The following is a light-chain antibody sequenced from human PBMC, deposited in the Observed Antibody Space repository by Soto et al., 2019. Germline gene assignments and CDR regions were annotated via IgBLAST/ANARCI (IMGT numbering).Light chain of an antibody. V-gene: IGLV3-1*01. CDR2: QDS. CDR1: KLGDKY. CDR3: QAWDSNKGV. Sequence: SYELTQPPSVSVSPGQTASITCSGDKLGDKYACWYQQKPGQSPVLVIYQDSKRPSGIPERFSGSNSGNTATLTISGTQAMDEADYYCQAWDSNKGVFGTGTKLTVL. J-gene: IGLJ1*01.